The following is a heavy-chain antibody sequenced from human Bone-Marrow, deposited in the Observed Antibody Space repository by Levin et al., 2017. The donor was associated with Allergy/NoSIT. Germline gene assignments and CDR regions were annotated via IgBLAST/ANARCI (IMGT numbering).Heavy chain of an antibody. Sequence: GGSLRLSCAASGFTFRHYTMNWVRQAPGKGLEWVSCITSSGESTYYADSVKGRFTISRDNAKNSLYLQLNRLRDEDTAMYYCARDPARGYYDSSGYSGDHWGQGTLVTVSS. CDR3: ARDPARGYYDSSGYSGDH. J-gene: IGHJ4*02. CDR1: GFTFRHYT. V-gene: IGHV3-48*02. D-gene: IGHD3-22*01. CDR2: ITSSGEST.